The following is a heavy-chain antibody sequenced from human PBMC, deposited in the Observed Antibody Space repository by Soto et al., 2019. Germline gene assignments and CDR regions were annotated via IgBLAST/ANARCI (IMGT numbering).Heavy chain of an antibody. CDR3: SYSSSFGYYYYGMDV. CDR1: GGSISSGDYY. J-gene: IGHJ6*02. V-gene: IGHV4-30-4*01. Sequence: QVQLQESGPGPVKPSQTLSLTCTVSGGSISSGDYYWSWIRQPPGKGLEWIGYIYYSGSTYYNPSLKSRVTISVDTSKNQFSLKLSSVTAADTAVYYCSYSSSFGYYYYGMDVWGQGTTVTVSS. CDR2: IYYSGST. D-gene: IGHD6-13*01.